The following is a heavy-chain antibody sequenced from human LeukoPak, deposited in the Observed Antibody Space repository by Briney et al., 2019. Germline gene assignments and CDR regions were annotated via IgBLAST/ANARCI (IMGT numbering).Heavy chain of an antibody. J-gene: IGHJ6*03. V-gene: IGHV3-7*01. CDR2: IKQDGSEK. D-gene: IGHD3-16*01. CDR3: ARVWVSQFPYYYYYMDV. Sequence: PGGSLRLSCAASGFTFSSYWMSWVRQAPGKGLEWVANIKQDGSEKYYVDSVKGRFTISRDNAKNSLYLQMNSLRAEDTAVYYCARVWVSQFPYYYYYMDVWGKGTTVTVSS. CDR1: GFTFSSYW.